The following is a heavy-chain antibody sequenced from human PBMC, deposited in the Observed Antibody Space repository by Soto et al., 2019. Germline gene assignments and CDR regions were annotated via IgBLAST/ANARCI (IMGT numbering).Heavy chain of an antibody. Sequence: EVQLLESGGGLVQPGGSLRLSCAASGFTFSSYALSWVRQAPGKGLEWVSALGGSGSGTYYADSVKGRFTISRDTSKNTLYLLMNSLSPEDTAVYYCAKQGGYTYGYDMDVWGQGTTVTVSS. CDR2: LGGSGSGT. V-gene: IGHV3-23*01. CDR3: AKQGGYTYGYDMDV. CDR1: GFTFSSYA. J-gene: IGHJ6*02. D-gene: IGHD5-18*01.